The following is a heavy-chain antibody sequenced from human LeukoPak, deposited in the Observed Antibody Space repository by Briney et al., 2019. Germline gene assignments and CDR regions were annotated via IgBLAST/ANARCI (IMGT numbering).Heavy chain of an antibody. Sequence: GGSLRLSCAASGFTVSSNYMSWVRQAPGKGLEWVSVIYSGGSTYYADSVKGRFTISRDNSKNTLYLQMNSLRAEDTAVYCCARMNRGYWSGGSCYWFDPWGQGTLVTVSS. D-gene: IGHD2-15*01. J-gene: IGHJ5*02. CDR1: GFTVSSNY. CDR3: ARMNRGYWSGGSCYWFDP. V-gene: IGHV3-66*01. CDR2: IYSGGST.